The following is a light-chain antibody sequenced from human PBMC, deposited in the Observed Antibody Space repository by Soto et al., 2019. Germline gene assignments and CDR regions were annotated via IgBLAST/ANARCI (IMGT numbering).Light chain of an antibody. V-gene: IGKV1-6*01. CDR1: QSISNF. J-gene: IGKJ5*01. CDR3: LQDYNYPYT. CDR2: AAS. Sequence: IQITQSPSSLSAFLLDIVTITCRASQSISNFLNWYQQKPGKAPKLLIYAASSLQSGVPPRFSGSGSGTDFTLTISSLQPEDFATYYCLQDYNYPYTFGQGTRLEIK.